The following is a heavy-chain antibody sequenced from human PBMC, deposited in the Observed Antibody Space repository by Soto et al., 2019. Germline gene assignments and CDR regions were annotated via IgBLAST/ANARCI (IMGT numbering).Heavy chain of an antibody. J-gene: IGHJ6*02. CDR3: ARDPVVLVVYYGMYX. Sequence: GGSLRLYCAASGFTVSTYYMSWVRQAPGKGLEWVSLIYIGGSTYYSDSVKGRFTISRDKSKNTVYLQMNSLRDEDTAVYYCARDPVVLVVYYGMYXWGQGTTVTVS. V-gene: IGHV3-53*01. D-gene: IGHD2-8*01. CDR2: IYIGGST. CDR1: GFTVSTYY.